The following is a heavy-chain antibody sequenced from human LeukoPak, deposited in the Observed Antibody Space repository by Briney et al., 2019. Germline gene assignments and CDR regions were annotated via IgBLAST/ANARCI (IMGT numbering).Heavy chain of an antibody. D-gene: IGHD3-22*01. J-gene: IGHJ4*02. CDR3: ARALSYYYDSSAGY. CDR1: GGSFSGYY. CDR2: INYSGST. Sequence: SETLSLTCAVYGGSFSGYYWSWIRQPPGKGLEWIGEINYSGSTNYNPSLKSRVTISVDTSKNQFSLKLSSVTAADTAVYYCARALSYYYDSSAGYWGQGTLVTVSS. V-gene: IGHV4-34*01.